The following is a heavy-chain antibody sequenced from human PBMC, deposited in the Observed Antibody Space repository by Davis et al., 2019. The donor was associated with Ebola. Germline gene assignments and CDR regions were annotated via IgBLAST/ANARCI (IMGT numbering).Heavy chain of an antibody. V-gene: IGHV1-18*04. CDR3: ARGLPSSCEDY. CDR1: GYTFTGYY. CDR2: ISAYNGNT. D-gene: IGHD6-13*01. J-gene: IGHJ4*02. Sequence: AASVKVSCKASGYTFTGYYMHWVRQAPGQGLEWMGWISAYNGNTNYAQKLQGRVTMTTDTSTSTAYMELRSLRSDDTAVYYCARGLPSSCEDYWGQGTLVTVSS.